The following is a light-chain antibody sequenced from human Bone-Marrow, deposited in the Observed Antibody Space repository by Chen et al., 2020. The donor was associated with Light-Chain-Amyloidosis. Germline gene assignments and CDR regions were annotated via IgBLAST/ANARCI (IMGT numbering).Light chain of an antibody. Sequence: QSALTQPASVAGSVGQSITISCTGTYTDVGHYNLVSWYQQHPGEAPKLMIYEDSERPSGVSNRFSGSKSGNTASLTISGLQTEDQADYYCCSSSDTDTLIFGTGTRLTVL. CDR1: YTDVGHYNL. CDR3: CSSSDTDTLI. J-gene: IGLJ2*01. V-gene: IGLV2-23*01. CDR2: EDS.